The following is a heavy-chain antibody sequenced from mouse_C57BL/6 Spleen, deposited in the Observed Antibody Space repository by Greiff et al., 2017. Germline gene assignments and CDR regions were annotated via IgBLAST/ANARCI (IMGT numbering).Heavy chain of an antibody. CDR2: IYPGNSDT. CDR3: TREITTVVHWYCDV. Sequence: VQLQQSGTVLARPGASVKMSCKTSGYTFTSYWMNWVKQRPGQGLEWIGAIYPGNSDTSYNQKFKGKAKLTAVTSASTAYMELSSLTNEDSAVXYCTREITTVVHWYCDVWGTGTTVTVSS. CDR1: GYTFTSYW. J-gene: IGHJ1*03. D-gene: IGHD1-1*01. V-gene: IGHV1-5*01.